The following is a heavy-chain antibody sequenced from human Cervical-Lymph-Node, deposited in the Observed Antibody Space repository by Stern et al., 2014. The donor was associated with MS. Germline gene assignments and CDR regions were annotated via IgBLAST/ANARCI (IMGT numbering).Heavy chain of an antibody. CDR1: GYTFTSYA. J-gene: IGHJ4*02. Sequence: QVQLMQSGSELKKPGASVQVSCKASGYTFTSYAIHWVRQAPGQGLEWMGWINTQTGNPTYAPRCTGRSVFSLDTSVNTAYLQISSLKPEDTAIYYCARAYSSGYYYFDSWGQGTLVTVSS. D-gene: IGHD6-19*01. V-gene: IGHV7-4-1*02. CDR3: ARAYSSGYYYFDS. CDR2: INTQTGNP.